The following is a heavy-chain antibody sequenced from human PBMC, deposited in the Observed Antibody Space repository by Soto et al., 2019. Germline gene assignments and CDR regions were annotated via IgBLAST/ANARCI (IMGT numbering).Heavy chain of an antibody. D-gene: IGHD2-15*01. CDR1: GYTLTELS. Sequence: ASVKVSCKVSGYTLTELSMHWVRQAPGKGLEWMGGFDPEDGETIYAQKFQGRVTMTEDTSKDTAYMELSSLRSEDTAVYYCATDRFYCSGGSCYPSYFDYWGQGTLVTVSS. V-gene: IGHV1-24*01. CDR2: FDPEDGET. CDR3: ATDRFYCSGGSCYPSYFDY. J-gene: IGHJ4*02.